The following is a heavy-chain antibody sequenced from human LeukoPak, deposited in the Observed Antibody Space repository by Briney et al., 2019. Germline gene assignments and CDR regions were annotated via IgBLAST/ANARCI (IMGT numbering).Heavy chain of an antibody. D-gene: IGHD5-18*01. V-gene: IGHV1-46*01. CDR1: GYTFTSYY. Sequence: GASVKVSCKASGYTFTSYYMHWVRQAPGQGLEWMGIINPSGGSTSYAQMFQGRVTMTRDTSTSTVYMELSSLRSEDTAVYYCARELSLNRGYSYLGYWGQGTLVTVSS. J-gene: IGHJ4*02. CDR3: ARELSLNRGYSYLGY. CDR2: INPSGGST.